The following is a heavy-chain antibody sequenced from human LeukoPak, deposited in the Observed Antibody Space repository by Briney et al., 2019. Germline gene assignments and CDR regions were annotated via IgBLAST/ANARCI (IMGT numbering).Heavy chain of an antibody. D-gene: IGHD3-10*01. CDR3: ARARLTLAREVIIKADY. J-gene: IGHJ4*02. Sequence: TGGSLRLSCAPSGFSFSTYWMSWVRQAPGKGLQWVANIKQDGSEKNYVDSVKGRFTISRDNAKNSLYLQMNILRAEDTAVYYCARARLTLAREVIIKADYWGQGILVTVSS. CDR2: IKQDGSEK. V-gene: IGHV3-7*03. CDR1: GFSFSTYW.